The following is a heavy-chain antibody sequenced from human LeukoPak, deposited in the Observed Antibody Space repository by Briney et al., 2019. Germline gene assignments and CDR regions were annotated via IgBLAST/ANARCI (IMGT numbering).Heavy chain of an antibody. CDR3: ATWAFYHSLDV. CDR2: INKDGSAT. D-gene: IGHD1-26*01. Sequence: GGSLRLSCEASGFTFDAYAMLWVRPAPGKGLEWVSLINKDGSATYYADSVNGRFTISRDNSKNSLYLQMNSLRSEDTALYYCATWAFYHSLDVWGQGTTVTVSS. J-gene: IGHJ6*02. V-gene: IGHV3-43*02. CDR1: GFTFDAYA.